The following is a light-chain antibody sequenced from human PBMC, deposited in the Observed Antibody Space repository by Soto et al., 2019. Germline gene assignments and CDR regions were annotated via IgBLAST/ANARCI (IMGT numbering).Light chain of an antibody. Sequence: QSALTQPASVSGSPGQSITISCTGTSSDVGGYNYVSWYQHHPGKAPKLMIYEVSNRPSGVSNRFSGSKSGNTASLTISGLQAEDEADYYCSSYTSSTLVFGGGTKLTVL. J-gene: IGLJ3*02. V-gene: IGLV2-14*01. CDR2: EVS. CDR1: SSDVGGYNY. CDR3: SSYTSSTLV.